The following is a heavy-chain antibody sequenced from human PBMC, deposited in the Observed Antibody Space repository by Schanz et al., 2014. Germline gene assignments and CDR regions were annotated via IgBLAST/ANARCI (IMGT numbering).Heavy chain of an antibody. D-gene: IGHD3-16*01. V-gene: IGHV3-23*01. CDR2: ISDRGDGT. J-gene: IGHJ6*02. CDR1: GFTFTTFA. CDR3: ARNWGRHFYSYYGMDI. Sequence: EQVLESGGGFVQPGGSLRLSCATSGFTFTTFAMTWVRQAPGKGLEWVSGISDRGDGTNYGDSVRGRFTISRDNSKNTLYLQMNSLRGEDTAVYYCARNWGRHFYSYYGMDIWGQGTTVTVS.